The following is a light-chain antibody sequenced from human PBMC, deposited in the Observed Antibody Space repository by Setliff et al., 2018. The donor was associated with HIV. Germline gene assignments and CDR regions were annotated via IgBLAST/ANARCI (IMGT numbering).Light chain of an antibody. CDR2: QAT. Sequence: QSALTQPASVSGSPGQSITISCTGTSSDIGRYNLVSWYQQYLGKAPKLMIYQATKRPSGVSDRFSGSKSGNTASLTISGLQPEDEADYYCCSNTGSNTFVFGSGTKVTVL. V-gene: IGLV2-23*02. CDR3: CSNTGSNTFV. CDR1: SSDIGRYNL. J-gene: IGLJ1*01.